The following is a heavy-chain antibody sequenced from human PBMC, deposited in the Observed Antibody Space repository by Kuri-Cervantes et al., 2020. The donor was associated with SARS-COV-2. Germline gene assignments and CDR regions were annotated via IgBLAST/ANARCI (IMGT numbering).Heavy chain of an antibody. Sequence: SETLSLTCAVSGYSISSGYYWGWVRQPPGKGLEWIGSIYHSGSTYYNPSLMSRVTILVDTSKNQFSLKLSSVTAADTAVYYCARRWWELPGAYWYFDLWGRGTLVTVSS. D-gene: IGHD1-26*01. J-gene: IGHJ2*01. CDR2: IYHSGST. V-gene: IGHV4-38-2*01. CDR3: ARRWWELPGAYWYFDL. CDR1: GYSISSGYY.